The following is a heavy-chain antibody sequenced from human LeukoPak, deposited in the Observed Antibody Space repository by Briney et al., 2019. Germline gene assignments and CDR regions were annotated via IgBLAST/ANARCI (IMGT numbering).Heavy chain of an antibody. V-gene: IGHV4-34*01. D-gene: IGHD6-13*01. CDR3: ARGSYSSSWYFSWYFDL. CDR1: GGTFSGYY. Sequence: KPSETLSLTCAVYGGTFSGYYWSCIRQPPGKGLEWFGEINHSGSTNYNPSLKSRVTISVDTSKNQFSLKLGSVTAADTAVYYCARGSYSSSWYFSWYFDLWGRGTLVTVSS. J-gene: IGHJ2*01. CDR2: INHSGST.